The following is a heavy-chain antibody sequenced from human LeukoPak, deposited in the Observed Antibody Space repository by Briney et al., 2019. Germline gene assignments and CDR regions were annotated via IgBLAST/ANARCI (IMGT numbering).Heavy chain of an antibody. Sequence: SETLSLTCSVSGDSISSSSHYWAWIRLPPGKALEWIVHVFYSGSTEYNPSLRSRVTISVDRSKNQFSLKLRSMTAADTAVYYCARDHMDPRLGAFDMWGQGTMVTVSS. CDR2: VFYSGST. J-gene: IGHJ3*02. D-gene: IGHD1-26*01. CDR3: ARDHMDPRLGAFDM. V-gene: IGHV4-39*07. CDR1: GDSISSSSHY.